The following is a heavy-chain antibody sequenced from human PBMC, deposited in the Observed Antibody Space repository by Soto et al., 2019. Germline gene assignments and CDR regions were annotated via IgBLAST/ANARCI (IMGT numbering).Heavy chain of an antibody. D-gene: IGHD2-21*01. Sequence: GGYLRLSGAASGFTFSSYGIHWVRQAPWKGLVWVSRINSDGSSTSYADSVKGRFTISRDNAKNTPYLQMNSLRAEDTAVYYCAMDLIGRLHGNSFDVCGQRTLVTVSS. CDR1: GFTFSSYG. J-gene: IGHJ5*02. CDR3: AMDLIGRLHGNSFDV. CDR2: INSDGSST. V-gene: IGHV3-74*01.